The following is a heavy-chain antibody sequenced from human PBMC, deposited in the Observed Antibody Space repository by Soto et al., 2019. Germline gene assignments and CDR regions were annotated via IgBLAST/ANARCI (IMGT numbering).Heavy chain of an antibody. CDR2: IYHSGST. Sequence: NPSETLSLTCAVSGYSISSGYYWGWIRQPPGKGLEWIGSIYHSGSTYYNPSLKSRVTISVDTSKNQFSLKLSSVTAADTAVYYCARDFWSGYAKYYFDYWAREPWSPSPQ. J-gene: IGHJ4*02. CDR3: ARDFWSGYAKYYFDY. V-gene: IGHV4-38-2*02. D-gene: IGHD3-3*01. CDR1: GYSISSGYY.